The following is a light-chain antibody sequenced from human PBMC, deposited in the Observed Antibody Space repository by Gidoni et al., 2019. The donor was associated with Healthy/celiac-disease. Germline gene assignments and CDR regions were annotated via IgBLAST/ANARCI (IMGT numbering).Light chain of an antibody. V-gene: IGKV1-39*01. CDR3: QQSYSTPT. Sequence: DIQMTQSPSSRSASVGDRVTITCRASQSISSYLNWYQQKPGKAPKLLIYAASSLQSGVPSRFSGSVSGTDFTLTISSLQPEDFATYYCQQSYSTPTFGGGTKVEIK. CDR2: AAS. J-gene: IGKJ4*01. CDR1: QSISSY.